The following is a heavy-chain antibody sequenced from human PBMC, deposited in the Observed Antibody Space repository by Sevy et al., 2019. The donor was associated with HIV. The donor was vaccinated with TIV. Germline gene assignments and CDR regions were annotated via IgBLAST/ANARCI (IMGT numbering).Heavy chain of an antibody. J-gene: IGHJ6*03. V-gene: IGHV1-18*01. CDR2: ITNNDGDT. D-gene: IGHD6-13*01. CDR1: GFNFTTYG. Sequence: ASVKVSCKASGFNFTTYGISWARQAPGQGLEWMGWITNNDGDTYYAEKFRYRITMNTDTSTSTAYMELRSLTSDDTAVYYCARAPRHKAGKFLPSGYMDVWGKGTTVTVSS. CDR3: ARAPRHKAGKFLPSGYMDV.